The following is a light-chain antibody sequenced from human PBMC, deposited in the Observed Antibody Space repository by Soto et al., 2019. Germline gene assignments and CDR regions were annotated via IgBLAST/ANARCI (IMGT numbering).Light chain of an antibody. CDR1: QSVSSY. CDR3: QQRSNWPG. V-gene: IGKV3-11*01. Sequence: PGERATLSCRASQSVSSYLAWYQQKPGQAPRLLIYDASNRATGIPARFSGSGSGTDFTLTLSSLEPEDFAVYYCQQRSNWPGFGQGTRLEIK. J-gene: IGKJ5*01. CDR2: DAS.